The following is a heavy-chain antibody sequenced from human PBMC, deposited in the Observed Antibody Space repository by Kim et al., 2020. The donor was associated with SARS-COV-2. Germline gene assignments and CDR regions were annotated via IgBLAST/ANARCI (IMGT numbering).Heavy chain of an antibody. Sequence: GGYLRLSCAASGFTFGGHDTHWVRQVTGKGLERVAAIGTSGVTFYAASVKGRFIISRENGENSLFLQMDSLRVGDTATYYCTRGIHLWLGVDVWGRGTMVAVSS. CDR3: TRGIHLWLGVDV. D-gene: IGHD3-10*01. CDR2: IGTSGVT. CDR1: GFTFGGHD. V-gene: IGHV3-13*04. J-gene: IGHJ6*02.